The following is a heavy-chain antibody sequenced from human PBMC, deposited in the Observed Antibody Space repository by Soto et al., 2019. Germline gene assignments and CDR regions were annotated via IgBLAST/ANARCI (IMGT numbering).Heavy chain of an antibody. J-gene: IGHJ6*02. CDR3: AKYCSSTSCRVVYGMDV. Sequence: EVQLLESGGGLVQPGGSLRLSCAASGFTFSSYAMSWVRQAPGKGLEWVSAISGSGGTTYYTDSVKGRFTISRDNSKNTLYLQMNSLRVEDTAVYYCAKYCSSTSCRVVYGMDVWGQGTTVTVSS. V-gene: IGHV3-23*01. D-gene: IGHD2-2*01. CDR2: ISGSGGTT. CDR1: GFTFSSYA.